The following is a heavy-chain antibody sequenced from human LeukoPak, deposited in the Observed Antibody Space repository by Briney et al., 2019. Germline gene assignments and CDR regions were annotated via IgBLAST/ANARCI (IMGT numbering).Heavy chain of an antibody. V-gene: IGHV3-11*04. CDR3: ARVAVTGIGVDY. CDR1: GFTFSDYY. D-gene: IGHD6-19*01. J-gene: IGHJ4*02. Sequence: GGSLRLSCAASGFTFSDYYMSWIRQAPGKGLEGVSYISSSGRTIYYADSVKGRITISRDNAKNSLNLQTNSLRAEDTAVYYCARVAVTGIGVDYWGQGTLVTVSS. CDR2: ISSSGRTI.